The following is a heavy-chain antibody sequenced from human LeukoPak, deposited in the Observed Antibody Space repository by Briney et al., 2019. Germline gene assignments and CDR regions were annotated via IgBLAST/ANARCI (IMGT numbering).Heavy chain of an antibody. D-gene: IGHD3-10*01. Sequence: PGGSLRLSCVASGFKFSTYWMSWVRQAPGKGLEWVASVSKDGSEKEYVDSVKGRFTISRDNAKNSLYLQMNSLRAEDTAVYFCARPYYYSSGSFPYWGQGILVTVSS. CDR3: ARPYYYSSGSFPY. CDR1: GFKFSTYW. V-gene: IGHV3-7*01. J-gene: IGHJ4*02. CDR2: VSKDGSEK.